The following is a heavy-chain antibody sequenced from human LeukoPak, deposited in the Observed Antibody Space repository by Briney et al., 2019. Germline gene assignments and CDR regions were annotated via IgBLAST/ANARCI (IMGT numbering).Heavy chain of an antibody. CDR3: AREGSGSSSAEPFDY. J-gene: IGHJ4*02. CDR2: IYYSGST. V-gene: IGHV4-59*01. D-gene: IGHD1-26*01. CDR1: GGSISSYY. Sequence: SETLSLTCTVSGGSISSYYWSWIRQPPGKGLEWIGYIYYSGSTNYNPSLKSRVTISVDTSKNQFSLKLSSVTAADTAVYYCAREGSGSSSAEPFDYWGQGTLVTVSS.